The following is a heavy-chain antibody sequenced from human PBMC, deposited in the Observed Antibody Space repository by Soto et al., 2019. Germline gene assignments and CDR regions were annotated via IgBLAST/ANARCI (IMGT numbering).Heavy chain of an antibody. Sequence: ASVKVSCKASGFSFTGYYIRWLRQAPGQGLEWMGWINAHSGGTEYAQKFQGRVTLTRDTSIATAYLTLTSLTSDDTALYYCAKDLTRQLAYWLDPWGQGTQVTVSS. D-gene: IGHD6-6*01. CDR1: GFSFTGYY. V-gene: IGHV1-2*02. J-gene: IGHJ5*02. CDR3: AKDLTRQLAYWLDP. CDR2: INAHSGGT.